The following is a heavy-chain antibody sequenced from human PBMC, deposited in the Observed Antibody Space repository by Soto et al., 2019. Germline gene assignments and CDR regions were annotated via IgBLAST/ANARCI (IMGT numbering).Heavy chain of an antibody. CDR2: IDPSDSYT. J-gene: IGHJ1*01. CDR1: GYSFTSYW. V-gene: IGHV5-10-1*01. D-gene: IGHD3-22*01. Sequence: PGDSLKISCKGSGYSFTSYWISWVRQMPGKGLEWMRRIDPSDSYTNYSPSFQGHVTISADKSISTAYLQWSSLKASDTAMYYCARHMAYYYDSSGYYVSGSRAEYFQHWGQGTLVTVS. CDR3: ARHMAYYYDSSGYYVSGSRAEYFQH.